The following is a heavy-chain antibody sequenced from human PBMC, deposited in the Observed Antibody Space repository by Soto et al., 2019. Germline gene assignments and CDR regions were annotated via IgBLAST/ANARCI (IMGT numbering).Heavy chain of an antibody. D-gene: IGHD5-18*01. V-gene: IGHV4-34*01. CDR2: INHSGST. CDR3: ASGRGEQLWSQFDY. CDR1: GGSFSGYY. J-gene: IGHJ4*02. Sequence: SETLSLTCAVYGGSFSGYYWSWIRQPPGKGLEWIGEINHSGSTNYNPSLKSRVTISVDTSKNQFSLKLSSVTAADTAVYYCASGRGEQLWSQFDYWGQGTLVTSPQ.